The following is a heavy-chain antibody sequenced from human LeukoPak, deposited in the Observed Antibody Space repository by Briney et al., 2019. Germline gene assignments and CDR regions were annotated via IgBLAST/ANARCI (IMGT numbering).Heavy chain of an antibody. CDR3: AGDLGYGDPFDC. CDR1: GGSISSYY. CDR2: IFYSGST. Sequence: SETLSLTCTVSGGSISSYYWNWIRQPPGKGLEWIGYIFYSGSTNYNPSLQSRVTLSLDTPKNQFSLKLSSVTAADTAVYYCAGDLGYGDPFDCWGQGTLVTVSS. V-gene: IGHV4-59*01. D-gene: IGHD4-17*01. J-gene: IGHJ4*02.